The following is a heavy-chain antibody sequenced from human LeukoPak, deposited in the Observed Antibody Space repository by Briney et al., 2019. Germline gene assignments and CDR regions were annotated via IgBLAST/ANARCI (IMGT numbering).Heavy chain of an antibody. CDR1: GYTFTGYY. CDR2: INPNSGGT. CDR3: ATTINVRVWYFDY. J-gene: IGHJ4*02. Sequence: ASVKVSCKASGYTFTGYYMHWVRQAPGQGLEWMGWINPNSGGTNYTQKFQGRVTMTRDTSISTAYMELSRLRSEDTAVYYCATTINVRVWYFDYWGQGTLVTVSS. D-gene: IGHD3-16*01. V-gene: IGHV1-2*02.